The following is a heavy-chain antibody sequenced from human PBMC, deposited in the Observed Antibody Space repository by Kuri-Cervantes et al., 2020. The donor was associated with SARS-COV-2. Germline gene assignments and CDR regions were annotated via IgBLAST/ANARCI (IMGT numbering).Heavy chain of an antibody. CDR2: ISGSGGST. V-gene: IGHV3-23*01. CDR3: AKDDKDSGSYGDAFDI. CDR1: GFTFSSYA. Sequence: GESLKSSCAASGFTFSSYAISWVRQAPGKGLEWVSAISGSGGSTYYADSVKGRFTISRDNSKNTLYLQMNSLRAEDTAVYYCAKDDKDSGSYGDAFDIWGQGTMVTVSS. J-gene: IGHJ3*02. D-gene: IGHD1-26*01.